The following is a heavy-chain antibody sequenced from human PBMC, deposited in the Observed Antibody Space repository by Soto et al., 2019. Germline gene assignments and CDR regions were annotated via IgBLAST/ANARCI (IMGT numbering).Heavy chain of an antibody. J-gene: IGHJ4*02. Sequence: EVQLLDSGGGLVQPGESLRLSCAASGFTFSSRAMTWIRQTPGKGLEWVSTISGNGGDTFYADSMRGRVTISRDNSKSTLYLQMDGLRVEDTALYYCAIGDHMSWFEYWGQGTLVTVSS. CDR1: GFTFSSRA. CDR2: ISGNGGDT. V-gene: IGHV3-23*01. CDR3: AIGDHMSWFEY. D-gene: IGHD3-16*01.